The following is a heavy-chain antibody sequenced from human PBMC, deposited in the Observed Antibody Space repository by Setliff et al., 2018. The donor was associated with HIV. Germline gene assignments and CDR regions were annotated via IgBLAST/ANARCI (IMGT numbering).Heavy chain of an antibody. CDR3: ARTVNDYGDYYFDY. CDR1: GYTFTSYD. CDR2: ISAYNGNT. V-gene: IGHV1-18*01. D-gene: IGHD4-17*01. J-gene: IGHJ4*02. Sequence: ASVKVSCKASGYTFTSYDISWVRQAPGQGLEWMGWISAYNGNTKYSQNFQGRVTFSRDTSASTAYMELSSLRSEDTAVYYCARTVNDYGDYYFDYWGQGTLVTVSS.